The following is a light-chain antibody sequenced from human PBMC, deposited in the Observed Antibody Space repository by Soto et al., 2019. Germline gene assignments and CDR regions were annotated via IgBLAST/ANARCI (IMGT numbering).Light chain of an antibody. V-gene: IGLV1-40*01. J-gene: IGLJ1*01. CDR1: SSNIGAGYD. CDR3: QPYDSNLLAYV. Sequence: QSVLTQPPSVSGAPGQRVTISCTGSSSNIGAGYDVHWYQHLPGTAPKLLIYGNSNRPSGVPDRFSGSKSGSSASLAITGLHAEDEADYHCQPYDSNLLAYVFGTGTNLTVL. CDR2: GNS.